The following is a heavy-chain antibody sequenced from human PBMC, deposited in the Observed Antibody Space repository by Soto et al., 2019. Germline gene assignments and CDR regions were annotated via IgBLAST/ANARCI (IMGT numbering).Heavy chain of an antibody. CDR3: TRLWGPIAAAGTSLGIYGMDV. Sequence: EVQLVESGGGLVQPGGSLKLSCAASGFTFSGSAMHWVRQASGKGLEWVGRIRSKANSYATAYAASVKGRFTISRDDSKNTSYLQMNSLKTEDTPVYYCTRLWGPIAAAGTSLGIYGMDVWGQWTTVTVSS. CDR1: GFTFSGSA. J-gene: IGHJ6*02. D-gene: IGHD6-13*01. V-gene: IGHV3-73*02. CDR2: IRSKANSYAT.